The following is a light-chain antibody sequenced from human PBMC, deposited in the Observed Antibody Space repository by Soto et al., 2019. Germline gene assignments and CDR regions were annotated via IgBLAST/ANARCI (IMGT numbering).Light chain of an antibody. CDR3: QQHGDSPWT. CDR2: GAS. J-gene: IGKJ1*01. Sequence: PGERATLSCRASQSVSSSDVAWYQQKPGQAPRLVIYGASSRATGIPDRFSGSGSETDFTLTISRLEPEDFAVYYCQQHGDSPWTFGQGTKVEIK. V-gene: IGKV3-20*01. CDR1: QSVSSSD.